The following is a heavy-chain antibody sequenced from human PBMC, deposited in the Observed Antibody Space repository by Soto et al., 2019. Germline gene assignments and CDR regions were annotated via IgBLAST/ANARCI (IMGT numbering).Heavy chain of an antibody. CDR3: ANVDYGFYYFDY. J-gene: IGHJ4*02. Sequence: EVQLLESGGGLVQPGGSLRLSCAASGFTFSSYAMTWVRQAPGKGLEWVSAISGSGGSTYYADSVKGRFTISSDNSKNTVYLQMNSLSAEDTAVYYCANVDYGFYYFDYWGPGTLVTVSS. V-gene: IGHV3-23*01. D-gene: IGHD4-17*01. CDR2: ISGSGGST. CDR1: GFTFSSYA.